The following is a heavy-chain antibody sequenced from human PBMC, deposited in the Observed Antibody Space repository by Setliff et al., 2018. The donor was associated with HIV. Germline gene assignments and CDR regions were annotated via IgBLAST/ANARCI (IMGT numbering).Heavy chain of an antibody. Sequence: GASVKVSCKASGYTFTSYSISWLRQAPGQGLEWMGWISGYSGNTNYAQKFQDRVTMTTDTPTSTVYMELRSLRSDDTAVYYCARVQWVVSSNVGLDYWGQGTLVTVSS. CDR2: ISGYSGNT. CDR3: ARVQWVVSSNVGLDY. V-gene: IGHV1-18*01. J-gene: IGHJ4*02. CDR1: GYTFTSYS. D-gene: IGHD6-19*01.